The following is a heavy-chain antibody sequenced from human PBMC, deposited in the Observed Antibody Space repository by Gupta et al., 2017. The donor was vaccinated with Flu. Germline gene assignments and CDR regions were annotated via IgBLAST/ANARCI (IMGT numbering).Heavy chain of an antibody. CDR3: ARGEDTSSWYKYYAMDV. J-gene: IGHJ6*02. CDR1: GFTFGSYA. CDR2: VWFDGSDE. V-gene: IGHV3-33*01. D-gene: IGHD6-13*01. Sequence: QEQLVESGGGVVQSGRSLRLSCAPSGFTFGSYAMHWVRQAPGKGLEWVAVVWFDGSDEYYADSVKGRFTISRDNYKNTLYLQMNSLRVDDTAVYYCARGEDTSSWYKYYAMDVWGQGTTVTVSS.